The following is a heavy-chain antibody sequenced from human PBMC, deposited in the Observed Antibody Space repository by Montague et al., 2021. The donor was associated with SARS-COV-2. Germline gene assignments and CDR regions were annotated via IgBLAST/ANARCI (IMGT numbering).Heavy chain of an antibody. V-gene: IGHV3-23*01. CDR1: GFTFSSYA. J-gene: IGHJ4*02. CDR2: ISGGGGST. D-gene: IGHD3-10*01. Sequence: SLRLSCAASGFTFSSYAISWVRQAPGKGLEWVSAISGGGGSTYYADSVKGRFTISRDNSKNTLYLQMNSLRAEDTAVYYCAKDFFMVQGLFDYWGQGTLVTVSS. CDR3: AKDFFMVQGLFDY.